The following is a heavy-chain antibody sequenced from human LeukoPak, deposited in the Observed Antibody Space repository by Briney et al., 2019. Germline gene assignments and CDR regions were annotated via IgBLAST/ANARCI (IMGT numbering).Heavy chain of an antibody. CDR3: ARVEVDDSSGYPPH. CDR1: GGTFSSYA. V-gene: IGHV1-69*06. D-gene: IGHD3-22*01. CDR2: IIPIFGTA. Sequence: GAPVKVSCKASGGTFSSYAISWVRQAPGQGLEWMGRIIPIFGTANYAQKFQGRVTITADKSTSTAYMELSSLRSEDTAVYYCARVEVDDSSGYPPHWGQGTLVTVSS. J-gene: IGHJ4*02.